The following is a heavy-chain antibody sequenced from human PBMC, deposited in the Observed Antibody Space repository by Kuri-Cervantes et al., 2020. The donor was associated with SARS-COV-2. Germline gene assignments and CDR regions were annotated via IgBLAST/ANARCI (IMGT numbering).Heavy chain of an antibody. Sequence: SQTLSPTSAVYGGSSNNYSSSWIRQSPGKGLEWIGEINHNGNTNYNPSPKSRVTISVDTSKNQFSLKLSSVTAADAAVYYCARAVTGVEHTVVLIATYYYHYYMDVWGKGTTVTVSS. D-gene: IGHD2-21*01. J-gene: IGHJ6*03. V-gene: IGHV4-34*01. CDR2: INHNGNT. CDR1: GGSSNNYS. CDR3: ARAVTGVEHTVVLIATYYYHYYMDV.